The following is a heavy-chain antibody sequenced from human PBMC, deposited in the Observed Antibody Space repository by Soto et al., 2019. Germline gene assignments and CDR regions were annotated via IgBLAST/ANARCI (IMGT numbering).Heavy chain of an antibody. Sequence: QVQLQQWGAGLLKPSETLSLTCAVYGGSFSGYYWSWIRQPPGKGLEWIGEINHSGSTNYNPSLKSRVTISVDTSKNQFALKLSSVTAADTAVYYCARAPEFRIYCSGGSCHYYYYGMDVWGQGTTVTVSS. V-gene: IGHV4-34*01. D-gene: IGHD2-15*01. J-gene: IGHJ6*02. CDR3: ARAPEFRIYCSGGSCHYYYYGMDV. CDR2: INHSGST. CDR1: GGSFSGYY.